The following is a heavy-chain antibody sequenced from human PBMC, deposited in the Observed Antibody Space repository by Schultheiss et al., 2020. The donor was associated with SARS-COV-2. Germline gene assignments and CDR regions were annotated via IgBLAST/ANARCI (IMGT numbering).Heavy chain of an antibody. CDR2: INPSGGST. D-gene: IGHD1-26*01. CDR3: ATGATGIGVVDY. CDR1: GYTFTSYY. V-gene: IGHV1-46*01. Sequence: ASVKVSCKASGYTFTSYYMHWVRQAPGQGLEWMGIINPSGGSTSYAQKFQGRVTMTRDTSTDTFYMELSSLRSEDTAVYYCATGATGIGVVDYWGQGTLVTVSS. J-gene: IGHJ4*02.